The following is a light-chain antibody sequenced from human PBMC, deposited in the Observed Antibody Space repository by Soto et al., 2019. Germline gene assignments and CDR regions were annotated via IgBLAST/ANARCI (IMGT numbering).Light chain of an antibody. Sequence: QSALTQPASVSGSPGQSITISCTGTSSDIGAYNCVSWYQQHPGKAPKLMLYDVNIRPSGVSNRFSGSKSGNTASLTISGLKAEDEADYYCTSWTTSTTMIFGGGTKLTVL. CDR2: DVN. J-gene: IGLJ2*01. V-gene: IGLV2-14*03. CDR3: TSWTTSTTMI. CDR1: SSDIGAYNC.